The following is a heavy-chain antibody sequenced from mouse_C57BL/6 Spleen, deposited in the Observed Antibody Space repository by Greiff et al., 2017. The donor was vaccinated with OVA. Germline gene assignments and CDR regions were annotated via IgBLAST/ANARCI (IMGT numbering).Heavy chain of an antibody. D-gene: IGHD1-1*01. J-gene: IGHJ2*01. V-gene: IGHV1-69*01. CDR3: ATYYYGSSWGDY. CDR1: GYTFTSYW. Sequence: VKLQQPGAELVMPGASVKLSCKASGYTFTSYWMHWVKQRPGQGLEWIGELDPSDSYTNYNQKFKGKSTFTVDKSSSTAYMQLSSLTSKDSAVYYCATYYYGSSWGDYWGQGTTLTVSS. CDR2: LDPSDSYT.